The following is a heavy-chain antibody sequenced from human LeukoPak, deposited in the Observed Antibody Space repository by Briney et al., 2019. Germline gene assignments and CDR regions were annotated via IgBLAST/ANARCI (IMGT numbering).Heavy chain of an antibody. D-gene: IGHD6-6*01. CDR3: ARVGEYSSSRYYYYMDV. V-gene: IGHV3-30*02. J-gene: IGHJ6*03. CDR1: GFTFSNYG. CDR2: IRYDGTNK. Sequence: PGGSLRLSCAASGFTFSNYGMHWVRQAPGKGLEWVAFIRYDGTNKYYADSVKGRFTMSRDNSKNTLYLQMNSLRAEDTAVYYCARVGEYSSSRYYYYMDVWGKGTTVTVSS.